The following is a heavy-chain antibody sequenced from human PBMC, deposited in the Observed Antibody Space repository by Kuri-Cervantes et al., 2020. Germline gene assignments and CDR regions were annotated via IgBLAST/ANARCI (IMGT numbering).Heavy chain of an antibody. V-gene: IGHV3-13*01. CDR3: ARESQLLFCFDY. Sequence: GGSLRLSCAASGFTFSSYDMHWVRQATGKGLEWVSAIGTAGDTYYPGSVKGRFTISRENAKNSLYLQMNSLSAGDTAVYYCARESQLLFCFDYWGQGTLVTVSS. D-gene: IGHD1-26*01. CDR1: GFTFSSYD. CDR2: IGTAGDT. J-gene: IGHJ4*02.